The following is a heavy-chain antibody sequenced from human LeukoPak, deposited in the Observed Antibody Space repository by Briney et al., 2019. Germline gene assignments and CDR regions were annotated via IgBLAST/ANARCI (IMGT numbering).Heavy chain of an antibody. Sequence: GGSLRLSCTASGFNFGSDAMHWVRQAPGKGLEWVAFIWYDGSNDHYADSVKGRFTISRDNSKNTVCLQMNSLRVEDTAVYYCARDPSGSGWSLNNWGQGTLVTVSS. CDR3: ARDPSGSGWSLNN. CDR2: IWYDGSND. D-gene: IGHD6-19*01. J-gene: IGHJ4*02. CDR1: GFNFGSDA. V-gene: IGHV3-33*01.